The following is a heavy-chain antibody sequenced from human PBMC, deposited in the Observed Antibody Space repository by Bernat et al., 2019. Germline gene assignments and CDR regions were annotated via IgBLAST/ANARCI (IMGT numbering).Heavy chain of an antibody. CDR2: ISGSGGST. D-gene: IGHD5-18*01. CDR3: ARWNSYGSDAFDI. CDR1: GFTFSSYA. V-gene: IGHV3-23*01. Sequence: EVQLLESGGGLVQPGGSLRLSCAASGFTFSSYAMSWVRPAPGKGLEWVSAISGSGGSTYYADSVKGRFTISRDNSKNTLYLQMNSLRAEDTAVYYCARWNSYGSDAFDIWGQGTMVTVSS. J-gene: IGHJ3*02.